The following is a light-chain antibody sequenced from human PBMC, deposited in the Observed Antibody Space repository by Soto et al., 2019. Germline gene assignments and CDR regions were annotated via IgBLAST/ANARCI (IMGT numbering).Light chain of an antibody. CDR3: AAWDDSLNGHYV. J-gene: IGLJ1*01. CDR2: SSN. Sequence: QSVLTQPPSASGTPGQRVTISCSGSSSNIGSNTVNWYQQLPGTAPKLLIYSSNQRPSGVPDRFSGSKSGTSASLAISELQSEDEADYYCAAWDDSLNGHYVFGTGTKLTVL. CDR1: SSNIGSNT. V-gene: IGLV1-44*01.